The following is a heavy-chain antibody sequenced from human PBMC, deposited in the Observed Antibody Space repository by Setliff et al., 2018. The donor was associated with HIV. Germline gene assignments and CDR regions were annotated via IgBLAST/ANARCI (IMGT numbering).Heavy chain of an antibody. CDR3: ARERVGAYYYYGMDV. V-gene: IGHV4-59*12. CDR2: IYYSGST. CDR1: GGSISSYY. D-gene: IGHD1-26*01. Sequence: SETLSLTCTVSGGSISSYYWSWIRQPPGKGLEWIGYIYYSGSTNYNPSLKSRVTISVDTSKNQFSLKLSSVTAADTAVYYCARERVGAYYYYGMDVWGQGTTVTVSS. J-gene: IGHJ6*02.